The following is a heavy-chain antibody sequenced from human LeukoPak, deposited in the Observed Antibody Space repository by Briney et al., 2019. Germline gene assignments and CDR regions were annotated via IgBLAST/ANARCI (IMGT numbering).Heavy chain of an antibody. D-gene: IGHD6-6*01. CDR2: IGTAGDT. Sequence: QAGGSLRLSYAASGFTFSSYDMHWVRQATGKGLEWVSAIGTAGDTYYPGSVKGRFTISRENAKNSLSLQMNSLRAGDTAVYYCAKGEGNSSSFDYWGQGTLVTVSS. CDR3: AKGEGNSSSFDY. J-gene: IGHJ4*02. CDR1: GFTFSSYD. V-gene: IGHV3-13*01.